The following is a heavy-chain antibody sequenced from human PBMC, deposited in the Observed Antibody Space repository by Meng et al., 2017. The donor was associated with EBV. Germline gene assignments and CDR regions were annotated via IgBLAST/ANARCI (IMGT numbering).Heavy chain of an antibody. CDR2: ISAYNGNT. CDR3: ARGLDYFDY. Sequence: QVALGPAGGGVEEPWGSVKVSCKASGYTFTSYGISWVRQAPGQGLEWMGWISAYNGNTNYAQKLQGRVTMTTDTSTSTAYMELRSLRSDDTAVYYCARGLDYFDYWGQGTLVTVSS. J-gene: IGHJ4*02. V-gene: IGHV1-18*01. CDR1: GYTFTSYG.